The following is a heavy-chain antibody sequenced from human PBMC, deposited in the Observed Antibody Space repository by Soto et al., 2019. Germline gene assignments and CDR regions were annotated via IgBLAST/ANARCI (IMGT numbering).Heavy chain of an antibody. CDR1: GGTFSSYT. V-gene: IGHV1-69*02. D-gene: IGHD6-13*01. CDR3: ARNLAAGNYYYYYKDV. CDR2: IIPILGIA. J-gene: IGHJ6*03. Sequence: GASVKVSCKASGGTFSSYTISWVRQAPGQGLEWMGRIIPILGIANYAQKFQGRVTITADKSTSTAYMELSSLRSEDTAVYYCARNLAAGNYYYYYKDVWGKGTTVTVSS.